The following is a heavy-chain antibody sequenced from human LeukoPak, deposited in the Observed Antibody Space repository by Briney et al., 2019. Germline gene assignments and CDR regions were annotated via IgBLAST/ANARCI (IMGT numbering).Heavy chain of an antibody. CDR1: GFIVSSNY. CDR3: SASQVHGGFDI. J-gene: IGHJ3*02. D-gene: IGHD3-10*01. Sequence: PGGSLRLSCAASGFIVSSNYMGWVRQAPGKGLEWVSVIYSSGSTYYPDSVKGRFTISRDESKNTLYLQMNSLRAEDTAVYFCSASQVHGGFDIWGQGTMVTVSS. CDR2: IYSSGST. V-gene: IGHV3-66*01.